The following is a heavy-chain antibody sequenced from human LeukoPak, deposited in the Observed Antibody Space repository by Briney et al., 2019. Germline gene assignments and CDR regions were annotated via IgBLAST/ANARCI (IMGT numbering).Heavy chain of an antibody. CDR1: GFTFDDYA. V-gene: IGHV3-9*01. CDR2: ISWNSVII. D-gene: IGHD3-10*01. Sequence: GGSLRLSCAASGFTFDDYAMHWVRQAPGKGLEWVSGISWNSVIIAYADSVKGRFTISRDNSKNTLYLQMNSLRAEDTAVYYCARDKRLLWFGELFQPDDYWGQGTLVTVSS. CDR3: ARDKRLLWFGELFQPDDY. J-gene: IGHJ4*02.